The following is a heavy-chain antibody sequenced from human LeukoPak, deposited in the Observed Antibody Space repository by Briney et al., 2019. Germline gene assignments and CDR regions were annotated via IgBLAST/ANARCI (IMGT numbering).Heavy chain of an antibody. CDR2: ISGSGGST. Sequence: QPGGSLRLSCAASGFTFSSYAMSWVRQAPGKGLEWVSAISGSGGSTYFADSVKGRFTISRDNSKNTLFLQMNSLRAEDTALYYCAKVAYYYDSSGYYGIDYWGQGTLVTVSS. CDR3: AKVAYYYDSSGYYGIDY. CDR1: GFTFSSYA. V-gene: IGHV3-23*01. J-gene: IGHJ4*02. D-gene: IGHD3-22*01.